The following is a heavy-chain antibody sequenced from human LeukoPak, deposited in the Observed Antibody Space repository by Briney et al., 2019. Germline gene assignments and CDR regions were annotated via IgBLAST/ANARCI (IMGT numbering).Heavy chain of an antibody. Sequence: LSGGSLRLSCAASGNYWMHWVRQAPGKGLVWVSHINGDGSWTTYAASVKGRFTISRDFSKNTVFLHMNSLRAEDTAMYYCARGDDSGYYDYFDYWGQGALVTVSS. CDR1: GNYW. V-gene: IGHV3-74*01. CDR2: INGDGSWT. J-gene: IGHJ4*02. D-gene: IGHD3-22*01. CDR3: ARGDDSGYYDYFDY.